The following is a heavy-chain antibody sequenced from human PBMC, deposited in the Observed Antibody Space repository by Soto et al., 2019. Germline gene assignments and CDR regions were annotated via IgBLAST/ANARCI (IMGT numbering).Heavy chain of an antibody. CDR3: SRGRRGYCSSTSCYTYFQH. CDR1: GGTFSSYA. J-gene: IGHJ1*01. V-gene: IGHV1-69*13. D-gene: IGHD2-2*02. Sequence: SVKVSCKASGGTFSSYAISWVRQAPGQGLEWMGGIIPIFGTANYAQKFQGRVTITADGSTSTADMELSSLRSEDTAEYYCSRGRRGYCSSTSCYTYFQHGGQGTLVTVSS. CDR2: IIPIFGTA.